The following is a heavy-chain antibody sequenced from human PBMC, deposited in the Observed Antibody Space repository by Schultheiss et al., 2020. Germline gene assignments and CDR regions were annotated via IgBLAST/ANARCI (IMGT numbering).Heavy chain of an antibody. V-gene: IGHV4-4*07. J-gene: IGHJ6*03. Sequence: LETLSLTCSVSGDSLKSFYWSWIRQPAGKGLEWLGRIYTSGSTNYNPSLKSRVTMSVDTSKNQFSLKLSSVTAADTAVYYCARGTAAGTLGYYYYYMDVWGKGTTVTVSS. CDR1: GDSLKSFY. CDR3: ARGTAAGTLGYYYYYMDV. CDR2: IYTSGST. D-gene: IGHD6-13*01.